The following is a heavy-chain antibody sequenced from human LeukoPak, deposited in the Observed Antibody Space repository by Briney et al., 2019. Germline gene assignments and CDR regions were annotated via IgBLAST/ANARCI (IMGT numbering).Heavy chain of an antibody. Sequence: ASVKVSCKASGYTFTSYGISWVRQAPGQGLEWMGWISAYNGNTSYAQKLQGRVTMTTDTSTSTAYMELRSLRSDDTAVYYCARGDYGDYPYGMDVWGQGTTVTVSS. CDR3: ARGDYGDYPYGMDV. V-gene: IGHV1-18*01. CDR1: GYTFTSYG. J-gene: IGHJ6*02. CDR2: ISAYNGNT. D-gene: IGHD4-17*01.